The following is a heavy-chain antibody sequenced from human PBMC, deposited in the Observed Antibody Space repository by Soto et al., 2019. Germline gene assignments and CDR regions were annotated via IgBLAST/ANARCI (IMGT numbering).Heavy chain of an antibody. CDR3: ARSFSSSSVVFDY. CDR2: IYYSGST. Sequence: SETLSLTCTVSGGSISSGGYYWSWIRQHPGKGLEWIGYIYYSGSTYYNPSLKSRVTISVDTSKNQFSLKLSSVTAADTAVYYCARSFSSSSVVFDYWGQGTLVTVSS. D-gene: IGHD6-6*01. J-gene: IGHJ4*02. V-gene: IGHV4-31*03. CDR1: GGSISSGGYY.